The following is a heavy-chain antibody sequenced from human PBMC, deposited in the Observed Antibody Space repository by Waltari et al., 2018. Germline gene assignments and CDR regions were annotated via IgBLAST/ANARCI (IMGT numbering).Heavy chain of an antibody. CDR1: GGSISSYY. J-gene: IGHJ3*02. Sequence: QVQLQESGPGLVKPSETLSLTCTVSGGSISSYYWSWIRQPPGKGLEWIGYIYYSGSTNYNPSLKSRVTISVDTSKNQFSLKLSSVTAADTAVYYCARSVLLWFGELLAFDIWGQGTMVTVSS. CDR3: ARSVLLWFGELLAFDI. D-gene: IGHD3-10*01. V-gene: IGHV4-59*01. CDR2: IYYSGST.